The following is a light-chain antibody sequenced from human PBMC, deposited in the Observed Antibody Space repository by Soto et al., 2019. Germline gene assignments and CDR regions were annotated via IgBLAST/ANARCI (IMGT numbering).Light chain of an antibody. CDR2: DVS. CDR3: SSYTSSSTPFYV. J-gene: IGLJ1*01. CDR1: SSDVGGYNY. V-gene: IGLV2-14*01. Sequence: QSALTQPASVSGSPGQSITISCTGTSSDVGGYNYVSWYRQHPGKAPKLMIYDVSNRPSGVSNRFSGSKSGNTASLTISGLQAEDEADYYCSSYTSSSTPFYVFGTGTKLTVL.